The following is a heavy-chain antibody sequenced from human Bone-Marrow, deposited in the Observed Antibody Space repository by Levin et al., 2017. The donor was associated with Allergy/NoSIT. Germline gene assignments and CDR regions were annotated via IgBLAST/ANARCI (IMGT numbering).Heavy chain of an antibody. J-gene: IGHJ6*03. CDR3: ARARRGYYAYCYYMDV. Sequence: TSETLSLTCTVSGGSISRDYWSWIRQSPGKGLEWIGYVSYRGTTNHNPSLESRVTISVDTSKSQFSLRLSSVTAADTGVYFCARARRGYYAYCYYMDVWGKGTTVTVSS. D-gene: IGHD3-3*01. CDR1: GGSISRDY. V-gene: IGHV4-59*01. CDR2: VSYRGTT.